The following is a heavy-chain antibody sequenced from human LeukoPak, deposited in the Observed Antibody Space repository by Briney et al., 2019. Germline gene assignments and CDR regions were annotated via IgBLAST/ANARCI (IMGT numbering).Heavy chain of an antibody. D-gene: IGHD3-10*01. J-gene: IGHJ4*02. CDR1: GYSFTTYW. CDR2: IYPGDSDT. V-gene: IGHV5-51*01. Sequence: GESLKISCKGSGYSFTTYWIGWVRQMPGKGLEWMGIIYPGDSDTRYSPSFQGQVTISADKFISTAYLQWNSLKASDTAMYYCARRQGSYGSGSFPDYWGQGTLVTVSS. CDR3: ARRQGSYGSGSFPDY.